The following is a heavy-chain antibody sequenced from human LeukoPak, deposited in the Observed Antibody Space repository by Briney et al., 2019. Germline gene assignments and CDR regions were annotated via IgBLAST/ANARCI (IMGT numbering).Heavy chain of an antibody. Sequence: SQTLSLTCTVSGGSISSGSYYWSWIRQPAGKGLEWIGRIYTSGSTNYNPSLKSRVTISVDTSKNQFSLKLSSVTAADTAVYYCARDGNTIFGVVITYYFDYWGQGILVTVSS. J-gene: IGHJ4*02. D-gene: IGHD3-3*01. CDR1: GGSISSGSYY. V-gene: IGHV4-61*02. CDR3: ARDGNTIFGVVITYYFDY. CDR2: IYTSGST.